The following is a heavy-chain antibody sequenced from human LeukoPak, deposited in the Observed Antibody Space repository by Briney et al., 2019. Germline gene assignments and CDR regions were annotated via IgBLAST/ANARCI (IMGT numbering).Heavy chain of an antibody. CDR3: ARDRTRGPY. V-gene: IGHV3-7*03. J-gene: IGHJ4*02. CDR1: GLTFSNYW. CDR2: IKQDGSEK. Sequence: GGSLRLSCAASGLTFSNYWMTWVRQAPGKGLEWVANIKQDGSEKYYVDSVKGRFTISRDNAENSLYLQMNTLRVEDTAVYYCARDRTRGPYWGQGTLVTVSS.